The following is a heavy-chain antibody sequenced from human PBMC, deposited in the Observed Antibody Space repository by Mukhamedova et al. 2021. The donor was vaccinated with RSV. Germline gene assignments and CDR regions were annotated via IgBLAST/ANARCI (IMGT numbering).Heavy chain of an antibody. CDR3: AKGFSAYYYDSSGYYYLDY. D-gene: IGHD3-22*01. V-gene: IGHV3-30*18. J-gene: IGHJ4*02. Sequence: GKGLEWVAVISYDGSNKYYADSVKGRFTISRDNSKNTLYLQMNSLRAEDTAVYYCAKGFSAYYYDSSGYYYLDYWGQGTLVTVS. CDR2: ISYDGSNK.